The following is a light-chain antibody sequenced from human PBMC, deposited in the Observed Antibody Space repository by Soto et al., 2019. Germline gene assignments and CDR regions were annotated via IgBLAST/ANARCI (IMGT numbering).Light chain of an antibody. J-gene: IGKJ4*01. CDR3: QRYDDAPLT. V-gene: IGKV1-27*01. CDR2: SAS. CDR1: QDISNY. Sequence: DIQMTQSPSSLSASVGDRVTMTCRASQDISNYLVWYQQQPGKVPKLLIYSASTLHSGVPSRFSGSGSGTDFTRTISSLQPEDVGTYYCQRYDDAPLTFGGGTKVEIK.